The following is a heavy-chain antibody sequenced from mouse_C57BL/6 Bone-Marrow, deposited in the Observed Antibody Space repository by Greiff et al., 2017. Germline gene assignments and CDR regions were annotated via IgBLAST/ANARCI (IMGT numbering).Heavy chain of an antibody. CDR2: ISTYYGDA. CDR1: GYTFTDYA. Sequence: VKLMESGPELVRPGVSVKISCKGSGYTFTDYAMHWVKQSHAKSLEWIGVISTYYGDASYNQKFKDKDTMTVDKSSSTAYMELARLTSEDSAVYYCARSPLDGAYWGQGTLVTVSA. CDR3: ARSPLDGAY. D-gene: IGHD4-1*01. V-gene: IGHV1-67*01. J-gene: IGHJ3*01.